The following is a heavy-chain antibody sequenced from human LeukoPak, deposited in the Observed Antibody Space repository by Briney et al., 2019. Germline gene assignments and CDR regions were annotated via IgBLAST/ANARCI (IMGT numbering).Heavy chain of an antibody. Sequence: GGSLRLSCAASGFTFSSYWMHWVRQAPGKGLVWVSRINTDGSSTSYADSVKGRFTISRDNAKNTLYLQMNSLRAEDTAVYYCAREVTIFGVGNEGAFDIWGQGTMVTVSS. D-gene: IGHD3-3*01. CDR1: GFTFSSYW. J-gene: IGHJ3*02. V-gene: IGHV3-74*01. CDR2: INTDGSST. CDR3: AREVTIFGVGNEGAFDI.